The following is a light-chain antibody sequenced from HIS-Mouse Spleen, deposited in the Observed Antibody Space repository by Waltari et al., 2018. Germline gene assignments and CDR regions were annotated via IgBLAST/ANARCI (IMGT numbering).Light chain of an antibody. J-gene: IGLJ3*02. CDR3: CSYAGSSTWV. V-gene: IGLV2-23*01. Sequence: QSALTQPASVSGSPGQSITISCPGTSSDVGSYTLVSWYQQLPGKAPKLMIYEGSKRPSGVSNRFSGSKSGNTASLTISGLQAEDEADYYCCSYAGSSTWVFGGGTKLTVL. CDR2: EGS. CDR1: SSDVGSYTL.